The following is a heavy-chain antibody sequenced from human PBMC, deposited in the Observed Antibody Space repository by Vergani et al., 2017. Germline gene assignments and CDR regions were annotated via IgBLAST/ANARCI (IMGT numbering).Heavy chain of an antibody. CDR2: IYYSGST. CDR3: ARESPVVDFWSGYYDGGARYYMDV. V-gene: IGHV4-59*01. J-gene: IGHJ6*03. Sequence: QVQLQESGPGLVKPSETLSLTCTVSGGSISSYYWSWIRQPPGKGLEWIGYIYYSGSTNYNPSLKSRVTISVDTSKNQFSLKLSSVTAADTAVYYCARESPVVDFWSGYYDGGARYYMDVGGKGTTVTVSS. D-gene: IGHD3-3*01. CDR1: GGSISSYY.